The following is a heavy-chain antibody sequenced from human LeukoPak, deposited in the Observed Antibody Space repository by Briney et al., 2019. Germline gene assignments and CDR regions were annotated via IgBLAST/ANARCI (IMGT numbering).Heavy chain of an antibody. V-gene: IGHV4-39*01. CDR1: GGSISSSNYF. CDR3: ARQKYIGRNNWFDA. J-gene: IGHJ5*02. Sequence: SETLSLTCSVSGGSISSSNYFWGWIRQPPGMGLEWVASIYYRGNTYYNPSLKSRVTIYIDTSKNHFSLKVTSVTAADTAIYYCARQKYIGRNNWFDAWGQGSLVTVSS. D-gene: IGHD5-18*01. CDR2: IYYRGNT.